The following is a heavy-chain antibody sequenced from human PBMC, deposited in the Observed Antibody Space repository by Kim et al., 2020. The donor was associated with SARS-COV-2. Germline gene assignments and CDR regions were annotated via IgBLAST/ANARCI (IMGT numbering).Heavy chain of an antibody. Sequence: GGSLRLSCAASGFTFGDFAMHWVRQVPGKGLEWVSGLSWNSGVIGDADSVKGRFTISRHNAENSLYLQMNSLRAEDTAFYYCAKDLVSSSFRAFHIWGQGTRVTVSS. V-gene: IGHV3-9*01. J-gene: IGHJ3*02. D-gene: IGHD6-6*01. CDR3: AKDLVSSSFRAFHI. CDR1: GFTFGDFA. CDR2: LSWNSGVI.